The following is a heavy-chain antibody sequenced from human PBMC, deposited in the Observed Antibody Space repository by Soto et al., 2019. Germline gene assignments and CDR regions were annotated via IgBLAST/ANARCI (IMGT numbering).Heavy chain of an antibody. CDR3: AAHDSGGYYAEY. V-gene: IGHV4-39*01. D-gene: IGHD3-22*01. J-gene: IGHJ4*02. Sequence: QLQLQESGPGLVKPSETLSLTCTVSGDSVTISDYYWGWIRQPPGKGLEWIGSIHYCGSTYDHPSLNSRVTISGDTSKKQFSLKLTSVTAADAAVYYCAAHDSGGYYAEYWGQGALVTVSA. CDR2: IHYCGST. CDR1: GDSVTISDYY.